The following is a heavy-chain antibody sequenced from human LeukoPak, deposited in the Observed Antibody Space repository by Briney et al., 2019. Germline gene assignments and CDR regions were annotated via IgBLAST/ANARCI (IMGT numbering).Heavy chain of an antibody. Sequence: ASVKVSCKASGYTFTGYYMHWVRQAPGQGLEWMGWINPNSGGTNYAQKFQGWVTMTRDTSISTAYMELSRLRSDDTAVYYCARDSLYYYDSSGYPGAFDIWGQGTMVTVSS. V-gene: IGHV1-2*04. D-gene: IGHD3-22*01. J-gene: IGHJ3*02. CDR2: INPNSGGT. CDR3: ARDSLYYYDSSGYPGAFDI. CDR1: GYTFTGYY.